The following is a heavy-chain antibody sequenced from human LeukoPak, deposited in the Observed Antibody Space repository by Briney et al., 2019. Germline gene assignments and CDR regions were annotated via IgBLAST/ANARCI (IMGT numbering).Heavy chain of an antibody. J-gene: IGHJ4*02. D-gene: IGHD6-19*01. V-gene: IGHV6-1*01. CDR2: TYYRYKWYN. CDR3: ARDSSGLCRFDY. CDR1: GDSVSSDIAA. Sequence: PSQTLSLTCASSGDSVSSDIAAWNWIRQSPSRGLDWLGRTYYRYKWYNNYAVSVKSRITINADTSKIQFSLQLNSVTPEDTAVYYCARDSSGLCRFDYWGQGTLVTVSS.